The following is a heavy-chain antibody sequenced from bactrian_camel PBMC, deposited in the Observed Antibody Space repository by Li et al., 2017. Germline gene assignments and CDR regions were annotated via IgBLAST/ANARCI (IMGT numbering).Heavy chain of an antibody. J-gene: IGHJ4*01. Sequence: HVQLVESGGGSVQAGGSLRLSCVVSGNTYIYGCMGWFRQTPGKEREAVAAIDIDGTTSYADSVKGRFTISKDNAKNTLYLQMNSLKPEDTAMYYCALDPETCAPIITARPKHRGQGTQVTVS. CDR1: GNTYIYGC. D-gene: IGHD3*01. V-gene: IGHV3S53*01. CDR3: ALDPETCAPIITARPKH. CDR2: IDIDGTT.